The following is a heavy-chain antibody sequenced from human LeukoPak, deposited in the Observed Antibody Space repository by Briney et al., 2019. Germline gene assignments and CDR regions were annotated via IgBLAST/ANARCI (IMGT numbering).Heavy chain of an antibody. D-gene: IGHD5/OR15-5a*01. Sequence: GGSLRLSCAASGFTLSTYAMSWVRQTPGKGLEWVAATSSSDGGTYHADSVRGRFTISRDNSKNTMYMQMNSLRDEDTAVYYCARGQGTIPDSVPLDIWGQGTMVTVSS. J-gene: IGHJ3*02. CDR3: ARGQGTIPDSVPLDI. CDR2: TSSSDGGT. CDR1: GFTLSTYA. V-gene: IGHV3-23*01.